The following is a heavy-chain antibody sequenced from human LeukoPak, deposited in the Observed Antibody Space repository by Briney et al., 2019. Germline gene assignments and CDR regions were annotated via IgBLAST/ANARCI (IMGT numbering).Heavy chain of an antibody. V-gene: IGHV4-31*02. J-gene: IGHJ4*02. CDR2: IYYSGKT. CDR1: GFTFSDYY. D-gene: IGHD3-22*01. Sequence: LRLSCVASGFTFSDYYMSWIRQAPGKGLEWIGYIYYSGKTYYNPSLKSRVTISLDTSKNQVSLRLSSVTAADTAVYYCARVAYYDSSGYVAGYLSDYWGQGTLVTVSS. CDR3: ARVAYYDSSGYVAGYLSDY.